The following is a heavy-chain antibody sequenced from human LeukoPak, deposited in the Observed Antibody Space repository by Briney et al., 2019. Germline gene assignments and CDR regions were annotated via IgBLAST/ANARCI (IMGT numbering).Heavy chain of an antibody. D-gene: IGHD4-17*01. CDR1: GASVSSDSYY. V-gene: IGHV4-61*01. CDR2: IYYSGST. CDR3: ARDDYGDHFDY. J-gene: IGHJ4*02. Sequence: SETLSLTCTVSGASVSSDSYYWSWIRQPPGKGLEWIGYIYYSGSTNYNPSLKSRVSMSVDTSKNQFSLKLSSATAADTAVYYCARDDYGDHFDYWGQGTLVTVSS.